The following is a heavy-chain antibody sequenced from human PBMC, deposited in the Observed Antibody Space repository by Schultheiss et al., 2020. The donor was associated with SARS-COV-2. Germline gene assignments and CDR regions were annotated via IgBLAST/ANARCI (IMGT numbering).Heavy chain of an antibody. CDR2: IYPGDSDT. CDR1: GYNFTDYW. V-gene: IGHV5-51*01. CDR3: ARRGGSGNYVPYYFHYYGMDV. J-gene: IGHJ6*02. Sequence: GGSLRLSCKGSGYNFTDYWIGWVRQMPGKGLEWMGIIYPGDSDTRYSPSFHGQVTISADKSISTAYLQWSSLKASDTAMYYCARRGGSGNYVPYYFHYYGMDVWGQGTTVTVSS. D-gene: IGHD4-11*01.